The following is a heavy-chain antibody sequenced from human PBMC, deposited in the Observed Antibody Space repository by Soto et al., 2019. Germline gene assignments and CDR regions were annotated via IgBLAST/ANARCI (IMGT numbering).Heavy chain of an antibody. CDR3: ARDSSGGDYVWGSYRSAYYYYGMDV. CDR2: ISGSGGST. V-gene: IGHV3-23*01. J-gene: IGHJ6*02. Sequence: PGGSLRLSCAASGFTFSSYAMSWVRQAPGKGLEWVSAISGSGGSTYYADSVKGRFTISRDNSKNSLYLQMNSLRAEDTAVYYCARDSSGGDYVWGSYRSAYYYYGMDVWGQGTTVTVSS. D-gene: IGHD3-16*02. CDR1: GFTFSSYA.